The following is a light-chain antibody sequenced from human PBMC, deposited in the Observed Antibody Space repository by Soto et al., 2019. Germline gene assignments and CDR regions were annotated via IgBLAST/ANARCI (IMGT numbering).Light chain of an antibody. J-gene: IGLJ2*01. Sequence: QSALTQPPSASGSPGQSVTISCTGTSSDVGGYNYVSWYQQHPGKAPKLMIYEVSKRPSGVPDRFSGSKSGNTASLTVSGLQAEDEADYYCSSYAGGNNLFGGGTKLTVL. CDR1: SSDVGGYNY. V-gene: IGLV2-8*01. CDR2: EVS. CDR3: SSYAGGNNL.